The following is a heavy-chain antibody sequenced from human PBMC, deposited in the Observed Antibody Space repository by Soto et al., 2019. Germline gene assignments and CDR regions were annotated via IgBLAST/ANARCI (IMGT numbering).Heavy chain of an antibody. CDR3: ARDLLLPSYYYYGMDV. V-gene: IGHV3-48*02. Sequence: XGSLRLSCAAAGFTFSSYSMNWVRQAPGKGLEWVSYISSSSSTIYYADSVKGRFTISRDNAKNSLYLQMNSLRDEDTAVYYCARDLLLPSYYYYGMDVWGQGTTITVSS. CDR1: GFTFSSYS. J-gene: IGHJ6*02. D-gene: IGHD3-22*01. CDR2: ISSSSSTI.